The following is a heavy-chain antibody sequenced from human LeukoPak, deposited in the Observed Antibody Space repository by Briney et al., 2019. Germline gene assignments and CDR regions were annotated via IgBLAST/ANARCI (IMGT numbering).Heavy chain of an antibody. D-gene: IGHD2-2*01. CDR3: AKEVYCSSASCYAPVSWFDP. CDR2: ISGSGGST. Sequence: GGSLRLSCAASGFTFSSYAMSWVRQAPGKGLEWGSAISGSGGSTYYADSVKGRFTISRDNCKNTLYLQMNRLRAEDTAVYYCAKEVYCSSASCYAPVSWFDPWGQGTLVTVSS. CDR1: GFTFSSYA. V-gene: IGHV3-23*01. J-gene: IGHJ5*02.